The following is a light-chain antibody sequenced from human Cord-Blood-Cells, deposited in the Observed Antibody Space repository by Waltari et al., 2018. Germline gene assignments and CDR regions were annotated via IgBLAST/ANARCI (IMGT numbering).Light chain of an antibody. CDR2: AAS. J-gene: IGKJ4*01. V-gene: IGKV1-39*01. CDR1: QSISSY. CDR3: QQSYSTPLT. Sequence: DIQMTQSPSSLSASVGDRVTITCRASQSISSYLNWYQQKPGNAPKLLIYAASSLQSGVPSRFSGSGSGTDFTLTISSLQPEDFATYYCQQSYSTPLTFVGGTKVEIK.